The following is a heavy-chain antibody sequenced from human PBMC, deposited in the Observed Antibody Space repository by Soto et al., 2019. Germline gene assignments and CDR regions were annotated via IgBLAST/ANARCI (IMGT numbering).Heavy chain of an antibody. D-gene: IGHD1-26*01. CDR3: ARLWSEREPNFAY. V-gene: IGHV3-73*02. Sequence: EVQLVEAGGGLVQPGGSLKLSCAASGYTFSDSAMHWVRQASGKGLEWVGRIRSKANSYATVYAASVKGRFTISRDDSKNTAYLQMNSLKTEDTAVYYCARLWSEREPNFAYWGQGTLVSVSS. J-gene: IGHJ4*02. CDR1: GYTFSDSA. CDR2: IRSKANSYAT.